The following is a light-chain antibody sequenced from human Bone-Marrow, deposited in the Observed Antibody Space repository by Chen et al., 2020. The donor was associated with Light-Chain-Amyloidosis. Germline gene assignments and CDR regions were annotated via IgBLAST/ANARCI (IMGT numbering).Light chain of an antibody. Sequence: SYELTQPPSVSVSPGQTARITCSGDDLPTKYAYWYQQKPGQAPVLVIHRDTERPSGISERFSGSSAETTATLTISGFQAEDEADYHCQSADSSGTYEVIFGGGTQLTVL. CDR3: QSADSSGTYEVI. CDR2: RDT. V-gene: IGLV3-25*03. CDR1: DLPTKY. J-gene: IGLJ2*01.